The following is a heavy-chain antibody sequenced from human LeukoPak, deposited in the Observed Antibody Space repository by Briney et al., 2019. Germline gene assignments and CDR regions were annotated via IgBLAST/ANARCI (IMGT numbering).Heavy chain of an antibody. CDR2: IWYDGSNK. CDR3: VKGPTGRYFDWLDY. V-gene: IGHV3-33*06. J-gene: IGHJ4*02. Sequence: GRSLRLSCAASGFTFSSYGMHWVRQAPGKGLEWVAVIWYDGSNKYYADSVKGRFTISRDNSKNTLYLQMSSLRAEDTAVYYCVKGPTGRYFDWLDYWGQGTLVAVSS. D-gene: IGHD3-9*01. CDR1: GFTFSSYG.